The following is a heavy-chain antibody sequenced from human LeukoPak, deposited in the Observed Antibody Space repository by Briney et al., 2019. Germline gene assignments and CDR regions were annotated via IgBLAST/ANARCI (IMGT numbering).Heavy chain of an antibody. CDR2: ISSSRTYI. D-gene: IGHD3-10*01. CDR1: GFTFSNYS. CDR3: ARAKSDMVRGVIYY. J-gene: IGHJ4*02. V-gene: IGHV3-21*01. Sequence: GGSLRLSXAASGFTFSNYSMSWVRQAPGKGLEWVSSISSSRTYIYYADSLKGRFTISRDNAKNSLYLQMNSLRAEDTAVYYCARAKSDMVRGVIYYWGQGTLVTVPS.